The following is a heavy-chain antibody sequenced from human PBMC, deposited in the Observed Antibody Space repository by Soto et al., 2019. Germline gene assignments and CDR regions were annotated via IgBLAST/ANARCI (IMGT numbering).Heavy chain of an antibody. Sequence: SVKVSGKASVGTFSSYAISWVRQAPGQGLEWMGGIIPTFGTANYAQKFQGRVTITADKSTSTAYMELSSLRSEDTAVYYCARVRLVATRAFDIWGQGTMVTVSS. CDR2: IIPTFGTA. CDR1: VGTFSSYA. V-gene: IGHV1-69*06. J-gene: IGHJ3*02. CDR3: ARVRLVATRAFDI. D-gene: IGHD5-12*01.